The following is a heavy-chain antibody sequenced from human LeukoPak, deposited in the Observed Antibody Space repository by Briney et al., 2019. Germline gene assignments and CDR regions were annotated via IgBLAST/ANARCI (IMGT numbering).Heavy chain of an antibody. CDR3: ARSGITMVRGVNNWFDP. CDR2: INPNSGGT. Sequence: ASVKVSCKASGYTFTGYYMHWVRQAPGQGLEWMGWINPNSGGTNYAQKFQGRVTMTRDTSISTAYMELSRLRSDDTAVYYCARSGITMVRGVNNWFDPWGQGTLVTVSS. J-gene: IGHJ5*02. CDR1: GYTFTGYY. D-gene: IGHD3-10*01. V-gene: IGHV1-2*02.